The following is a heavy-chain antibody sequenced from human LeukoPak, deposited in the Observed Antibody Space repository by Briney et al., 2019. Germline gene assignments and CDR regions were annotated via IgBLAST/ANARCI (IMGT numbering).Heavy chain of an antibody. CDR3: ARDAKLLWFGELSPSDAFDI. CDR1: GYSFTTYG. Sequence: GASVKVSCKASGYSFTTYGISWVRQAPGQGLEWMGWISANNNNTDNVQKLQGRVTMTTDTSTSTAYMELRSLRSEDTAVYYCARDAKLLWFGELSPSDAFDIWGQGAMVTVSS. V-gene: IGHV1-18*01. J-gene: IGHJ3*02. CDR2: ISANNNNT. D-gene: IGHD3-10*01.